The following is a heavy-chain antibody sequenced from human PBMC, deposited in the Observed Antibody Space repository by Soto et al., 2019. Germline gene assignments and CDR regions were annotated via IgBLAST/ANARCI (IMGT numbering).Heavy chain of an antibody. Sequence: GGSLRLSCAASGFTFSSYGMHGVRQAPGKGLEWVAVISYDGSNKYYADSVKGRFTISRDNSKNTLYLQMNSLRAEDTAVYYCAKDGAVNAFDIWGQGTMVTVSS. CDR3: AKDGAVNAFDI. J-gene: IGHJ3*02. CDR1: GFTFSSYG. D-gene: IGHD4-17*01. CDR2: ISYDGSNK. V-gene: IGHV3-30*18.